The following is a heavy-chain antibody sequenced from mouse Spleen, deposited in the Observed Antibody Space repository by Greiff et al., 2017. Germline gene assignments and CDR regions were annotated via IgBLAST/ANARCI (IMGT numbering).Heavy chain of an antibody. CDR2: IHPNSGST. CDR3: ARWDYYDGSYNY. J-gene: IGHJ2*01. V-gene: IGHV1-64*01. Sequence: QVQLKQPGAELVKPGASVKLSCKASGYTFTSYWMHWVKQRPGQGLEWIGMIHPNSGSTNYNEKFKSKATLTVDKSSSTAYMQLSSLTSEDSAVYYCARWDYYDGSYNYWGQGTTLTVSS. CDR1: GYTFTSYW. D-gene: IGHD1-1*01.